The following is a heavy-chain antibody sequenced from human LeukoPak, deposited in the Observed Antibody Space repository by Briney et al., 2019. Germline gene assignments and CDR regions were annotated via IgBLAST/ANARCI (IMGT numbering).Heavy chain of an antibody. J-gene: IGHJ4*02. CDR1: GGTFSNDA. CDR2: IIPHLGLAA. D-gene: IGHD4-23*01. Sequence: ASVKVSCKASGGTFSNDAISWVRQAPRQGLEWMGRIIPHLGLAALYAQKFKGRVTITADESLTTAYLELTSLTSQDTAVYFCARADTVVINYFDYWGQGTLVTVSS. V-gene: IGHV1-69*11. CDR3: ARADTVVINYFDY.